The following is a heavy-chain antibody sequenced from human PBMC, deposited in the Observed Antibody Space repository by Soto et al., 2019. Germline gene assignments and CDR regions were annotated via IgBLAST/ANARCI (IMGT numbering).Heavy chain of an antibody. V-gene: IGHV3-30*18. D-gene: IGHD3-16*01. CDR3: AKDFLLWGSFPDPGASDY. Sequence: QVQLVESGGGVVQPGKSLRLSCAASGFTFSSYAIHWVRQAPGKGLEWEAVISYDGSNKNYADSVKGRFTISRDNSNHTVYLQMDSLRAEDTAVYYCAKDFLLWGSFPDPGASDYWGQGTLVIVSS. CDR2: ISYDGSNK. CDR1: GFTFSSYA. J-gene: IGHJ4*02.